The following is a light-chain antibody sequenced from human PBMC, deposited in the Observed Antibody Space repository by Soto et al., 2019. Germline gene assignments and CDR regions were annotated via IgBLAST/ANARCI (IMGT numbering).Light chain of an antibody. V-gene: IGKV2-28*01. Sequence: EIVMTQSPLTLPVTPGEPASIYCRSSQSLLYNNTYNYLDWYVQKPGQSPQLLIYFGSNRAPGVPDRFSGSGSGTDFTLKINRVEAEDVGTYYCMQALQSLTFGQGTRLDIK. CDR3: MQALQSLT. J-gene: IGKJ5*01. CDR2: FGS. CDR1: QSLLYNNTYNY.